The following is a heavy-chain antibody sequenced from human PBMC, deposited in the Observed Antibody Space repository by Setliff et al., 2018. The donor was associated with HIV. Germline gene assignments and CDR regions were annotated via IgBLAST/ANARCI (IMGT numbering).Heavy chain of an antibody. Sequence: ASVKVSCKASGYTFTSYGISWVRQAPGQGLEWMGWISAYNGNTNYAQKLQGRVTMTTDTSTSTAYMELRSLRSDDTAVYYCARDSYYDSSGYYPLGDFQHWGQGTRVTSPQ. V-gene: IGHV1-18*01. CDR3: ARDSYYDSSGYYPLGDFQH. D-gene: IGHD3-22*01. J-gene: IGHJ1*01. CDR2: ISAYNGNT. CDR1: GYTFTSYG.